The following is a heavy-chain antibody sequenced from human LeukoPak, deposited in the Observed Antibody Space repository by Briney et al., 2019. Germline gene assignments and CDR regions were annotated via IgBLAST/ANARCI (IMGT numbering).Heavy chain of an antibody. J-gene: IGHJ6*03. CDR3: ARDFRIVGANSAYYYYMDV. CDR2: IYYSGST. Sequence: SETLSLTCTVSGGSISSSSYYWGWIRQPPGEGLEWIGSIYYSGSTYYNPSLKSRVTISVDTSKNQFSLNLSSVTAADTAVYYCARDFRIVGANSAYYYYMDVWGKGTAVTVSS. CDR1: GGSISSSSYY. D-gene: IGHD1-26*01. V-gene: IGHV4-39*07.